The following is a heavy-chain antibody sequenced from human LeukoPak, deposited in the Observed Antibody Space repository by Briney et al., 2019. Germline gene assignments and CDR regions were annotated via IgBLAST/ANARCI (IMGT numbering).Heavy chain of an antibody. CDR2: ISSSGRDI. CDR1: GFTFSDYY. CDR3: ARDLDTIAGAFDI. V-gene: IGHV3-11*04. J-gene: IGHJ3*02. D-gene: IGHD5-12*01. Sequence: GGSLRLSCVASGFTFSDYYMSWIRQAPGKGLEYISYISSSGRDIYYPDSVKGRFTISRDNSKNTLYLQMNSLRAEDTAVYYCARDLDTIAGAFDIWGQGTMVTVSS.